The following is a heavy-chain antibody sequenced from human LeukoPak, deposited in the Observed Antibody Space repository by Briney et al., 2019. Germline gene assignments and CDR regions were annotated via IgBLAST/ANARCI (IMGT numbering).Heavy chain of an antibody. CDR2: IYYTGKI. V-gene: IGHV4-59*08. CDR3: VRRDTGWNYFDY. CDR1: GGSINSHY. D-gene: IGHD6-19*01. J-gene: IGHJ4*02. Sequence: SETLSLTCAVSGGSINSHYWGWIRQPPGKGLQWIGDIYYTGKINYNQSLKSRVTITLDTSKDHLSLNLTSVLAADTAIYYCVRRDTGWNYFDYWGQGILVTVSS.